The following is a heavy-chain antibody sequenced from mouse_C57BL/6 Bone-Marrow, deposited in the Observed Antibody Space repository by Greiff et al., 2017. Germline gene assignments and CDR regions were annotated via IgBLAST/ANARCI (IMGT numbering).Heavy chain of an antibody. CDR1: GYTFTSYG. D-gene: IGHD1-1*01. V-gene: IGHV1-81*01. J-gene: IGHJ4*01. CDR3: ARSDITTVVATSREDY. Sequence: QVQLKESGAELARPGASVKLSCKASGYTFTSYGISWVKQRTGQGLEWIGEIYPRSGNTYYNEKFKGKATLTADKSSSTAYMELRSLTSEDSAVYFCARSDITTVVATSREDYWGQGTSVTVSS. CDR2: IYPRSGNT.